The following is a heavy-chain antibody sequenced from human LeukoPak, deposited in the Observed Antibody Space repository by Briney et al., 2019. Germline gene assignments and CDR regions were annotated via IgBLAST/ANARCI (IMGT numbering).Heavy chain of an antibody. CDR2: KYYSGSA. CDR3: ATPYCSSLSCLDVFNM. Sequence: SETLSLTCSVSGVSVSDGRYYWTWIRHHPGKGLEWIGYKYYSGSAKYNPSLKSRLTISIDTSKNQFSLQLSPVTAADTATYYCATPYCSSLSCLDVFNMWGQGTRVTVSS. V-gene: IGHV4-31*03. D-gene: IGHD2-2*01. CDR1: GVSVSDGRYY. J-gene: IGHJ3*02.